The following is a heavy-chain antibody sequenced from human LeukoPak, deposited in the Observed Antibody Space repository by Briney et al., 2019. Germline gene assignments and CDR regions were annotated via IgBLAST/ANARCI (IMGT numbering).Heavy chain of an antibody. CDR1: GFTFSDYY. CDR3: ARTYCSTNACPFDH. Sequence: GSLRLSCAASGFTFSDYYMSWIRQPPGKGLECLGFIYHTGTTNYNPSLKSRVTISVDTSTNQFSLKLSSVTAADTAIYYCARTYCSTNACPFDHWGQGTLVTVSS. CDR2: IYHTGTT. V-gene: IGHV4-59*08. J-gene: IGHJ4*02. D-gene: IGHD2-2*01.